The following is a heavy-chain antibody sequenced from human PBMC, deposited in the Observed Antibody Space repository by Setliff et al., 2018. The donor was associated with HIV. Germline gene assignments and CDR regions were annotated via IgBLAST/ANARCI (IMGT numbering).Heavy chain of an antibody. D-gene: IGHD1-1*01. CDR2: IYPSDSDT. CDR1: GYSFTSYW. CDR3: TRHRRTVNNYFYMDV. V-gene: IGHV5-51*01. J-gene: IGHJ6*03. Sequence: GESLKISCKGSGYSFTSYWIGWVRQMPGKGLECMGVIYPSDSDTRYNPSFQGQVTISADKSSGTAYLQWSSLKASGTAMYYCTRHRRTVNNYFYMDVWGKGTTVTVSS.